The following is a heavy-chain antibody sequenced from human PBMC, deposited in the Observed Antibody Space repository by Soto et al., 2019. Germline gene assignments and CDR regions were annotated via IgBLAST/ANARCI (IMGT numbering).Heavy chain of an antibody. CDR2: IYYSGST. V-gene: IGHV4-59*01. CDR3: ARTSYYDSSGPYGQYFQH. D-gene: IGHD3-22*01. CDR1: GGSISRYY. J-gene: IGHJ1*01. Sequence: SEALSLTCTGSGGSISRYYWIGIRQPPGKGLEWIGYIYYSGSTNYNPSLKSRVTISVDTSKNQFSLKLSSVTAADTAVYYCARTSYYDSSGPYGQYFQHWGQGTLVTVS.